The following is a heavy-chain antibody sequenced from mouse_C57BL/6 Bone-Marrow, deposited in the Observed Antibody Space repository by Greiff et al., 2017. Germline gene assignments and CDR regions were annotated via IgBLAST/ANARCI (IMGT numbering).Heavy chain of an antibody. J-gene: IGHJ3*01. V-gene: IGHV1-50*01. CDR3: ASSLLISFAY. CDR2: IDPSDSYT. Sequence: QVQLQQPGAELVKPGASVKLSCKASGYTFTSYWMQWVKQRPGQGLEWIGEIDPSDSYTNYNQKFKGKATLPVDTSSSTAYMQLSSLKSEDSAVYYCASSLLISFAYWGQGTLVTVSA. CDR1: GYTFTSYW. D-gene: IGHD1-3*01.